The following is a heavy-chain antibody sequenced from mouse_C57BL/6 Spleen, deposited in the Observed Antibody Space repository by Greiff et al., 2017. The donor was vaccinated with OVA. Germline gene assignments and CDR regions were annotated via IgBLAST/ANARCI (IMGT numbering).Heavy chain of an antibody. CDR3: ARKILTGTAMDY. V-gene: IGHV1-55*01. CDR2: IYPGSGST. D-gene: IGHD4-1*01. J-gene: IGHJ4*01. Sequence: VKLQQPGAELVKPGASVKMSCKASGYTFTSYWITWVKQRPGQGLEWIGDIYPGSGSTNYNEKFKSKATLTVDTSSSTAYMQLSSLTSEDSAVYYCARKILTGTAMDYWGQGTSVTVSS. CDR1: GYTFTSYW.